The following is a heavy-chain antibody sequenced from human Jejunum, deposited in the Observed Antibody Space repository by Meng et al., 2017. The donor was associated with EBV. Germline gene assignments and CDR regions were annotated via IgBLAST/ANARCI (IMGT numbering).Heavy chain of an antibody. CDR1: GFSLSNYV. D-gene: IGHD3-16*01. CDR3: AKGVRGGSVSFDF. CDR2: ITGSGDRT. V-gene: IGHV3-23*01. Sequence: VVLLGSGGGSVRPGGSLVLSCAFSGFSLSNYVMTWVRQVPGKGLEWVSAITGSGDRTHYADSVKGRFTISRDNSRNTLYLQMNSLRAEDTALYYCAKGVRGGSVSFDFWGQGTLVTVSS. J-gene: IGHJ4*02.